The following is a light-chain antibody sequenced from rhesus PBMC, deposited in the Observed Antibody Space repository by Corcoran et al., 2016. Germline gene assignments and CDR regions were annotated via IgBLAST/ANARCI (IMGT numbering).Light chain of an antibody. Sequence: QSAPTQPPSVSGSPGQSVTISCTGTSSDVGGNNYVSWYQQNPGKAPKLLIFEVTKRPSGVSDRFSGSKSGNTASLTISGLQAEDETDYYCRSYTTSRTFIFGAGTRLTVL. V-gene: IGLV2S7*01. CDR1: SSDVGGNNY. CDR2: EVT. CDR3: RSYTTSRTFI. J-gene: IGLJ1*01.